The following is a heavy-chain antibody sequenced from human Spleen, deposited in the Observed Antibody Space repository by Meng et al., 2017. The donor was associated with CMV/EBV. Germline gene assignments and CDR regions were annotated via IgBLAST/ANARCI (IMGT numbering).Heavy chain of an antibody. CDR3: ARVGCSGGSCYADN. V-gene: IGHV4-59*01. D-gene: IGHD2-15*01. CDR2: IYYTGNT. J-gene: IGHJ4*02. CDR1: GGSITSYY. Sequence: SETLSLTCTVSGGSITSYYWSWIRQSPGKGLEWLGYIYYTGNTNYNPSLESRVTISADTSTNQFSLKLSSVTAADTAVYYCARVGCSGGSCYADNWGRGTLVTVS.